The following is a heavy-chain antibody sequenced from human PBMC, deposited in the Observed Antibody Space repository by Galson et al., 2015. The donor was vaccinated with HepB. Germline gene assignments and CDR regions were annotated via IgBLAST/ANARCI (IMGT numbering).Heavy chain of an antibody. CDR3: ARGGSSGWYYYFDY. CDR1: GYTFTGYY. Sequence: SCKASGYTFTGYYMHWVRQAPGQGLEWIGWINPNIGVTNYAQKFQGRVTMTRDTSFSTAYMELSRLTSDDTALYYCARGGSSGWYYYFDYWGQGTLVTVSS. CDR2: INPNIGVT. D-gene: IGHD6-19*01. J-gene: IGHJ4*02. V-gene: IGHV1-2*02.